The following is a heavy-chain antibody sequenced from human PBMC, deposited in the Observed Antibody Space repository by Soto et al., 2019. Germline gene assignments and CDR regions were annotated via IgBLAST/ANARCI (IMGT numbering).Heavy chain of an antibody. V-gene: IGHV4-30-4*02. D-gene: IGHD3-3*01. CDR1: GGSIINNDYY. Sequence: SETLSLTCTVSGGSIINNDYYWIWIRQPPGKGLECIGYIFYSGSTYYNPSLESRITMSVDTSKNQFSLQLSSVTAADTAVYYCARESGDFWSGYYPRYGMDVWGQGTTVTVSS. CDR3: ARESGDFWSGYYPRYGMDV. J-gene: IGHJ6*02. CDR2: IFYSGST.